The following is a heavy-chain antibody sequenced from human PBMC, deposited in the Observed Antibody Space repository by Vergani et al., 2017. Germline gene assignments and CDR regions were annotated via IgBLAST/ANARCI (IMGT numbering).Heavy chain of an antibody. CDR2: VNPEGTNT. V-gene: IGHV3-74*01. D-gene: IGHD1-14*01. Sequence: EVQLVESGGGLVQPGGSLRLSCAASGFTFSRHWMHWVRHAPGKGLVWVSRVNPEGTNTPYADSVKGRFTISRDNAKNTMYLQLNSLRDEDTAVYYCARDVRIDAEGTELDYWGQGTLVTVSS. J-gene: IGHJ4*02. CDR1: GFTFSRHW. CDR3: ARDVRIDAEGTELDY.